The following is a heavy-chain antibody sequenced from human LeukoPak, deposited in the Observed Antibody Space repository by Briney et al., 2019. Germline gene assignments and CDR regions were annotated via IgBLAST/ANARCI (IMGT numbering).Heavy chain of an antibody. CDR2: IYTSGST. V-gene: IGHV4-4*07. CDR1: AASISTYY. CDR3: ARSAAAGTVGYYYYYMDV. D-gene: IGHD6-13*01. Sequence: PSETLSLTCPVAAASISTYYCGSIRQSAGKGLGWIGRIYTSGSTNYNPSLKSRVTMSLDTSKNHFSLDLTSVTAADTAVYYCARSAAAGTVGYYYYYMDVWGKGITVTVSS. J-gene: IGHJ6*03.